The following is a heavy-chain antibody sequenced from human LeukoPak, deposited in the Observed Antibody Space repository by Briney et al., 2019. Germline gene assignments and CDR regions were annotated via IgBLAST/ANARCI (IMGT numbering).Heavy chain of an antibody. V-gene: IGHV4-38-2*02. Sequence: SETLSLTCAVSGYSISSGYYWGWIRQPPGKGLEWIGSIYHSGSTYYNPSLKSRVTISVDTSKNQFSLKLSSVTAADTAVYYCARELVAVTFDPWGQETLVTVSS. CDR2: IYHSGST. J-gene: IGHJ5*02. D-gene: IGHD2-15*01. CDR3: ARELVAVTFDP. CDR1: GYSISSGYY.